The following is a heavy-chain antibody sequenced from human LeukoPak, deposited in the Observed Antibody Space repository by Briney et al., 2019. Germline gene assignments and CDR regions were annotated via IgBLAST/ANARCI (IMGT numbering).Heavy chain of an antibody. CDR2: ISGRGIST. Sequence: GGSLRLSCAASGFTFSTYAMSWVRQAPGKGLEWVSGISGRGISTYYADSVKGRFTISRDNSKNTLYLQTNSLRAEDTAVYYCAKKATVTSYYSDSWGQGTLVTVSS. V-gene: IGHV3-23*01. D-gene: IGHD4-17*01. J-gene: IGHJ4*02. CDR1: GFTFSTYA. CDR3: AKKATVTSYYSDS.